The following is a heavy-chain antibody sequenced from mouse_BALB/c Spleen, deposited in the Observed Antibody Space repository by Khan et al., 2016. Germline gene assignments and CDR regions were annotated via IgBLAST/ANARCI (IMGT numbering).Heavy chain of an antibody. Sequence: EVQLQESGPGLVKPSQSLSLTCTVTGYSITSDYAWNWIRQFPGNKLEWMGYISYSGSTSYNPSLKSRISITRDTSKNQFFLQLNSVTTEDTATXYCARKRWPYGCLFAYWGQGTLVTVSA. CDR1: GYSITSDYA. J-gene: IGHJ3*01. CDR3: ARKRWPYGCLFAY. V-gene: IGHV3-2*02. D-gene: IGHD1-1*01. CDR2: ISYSGST.